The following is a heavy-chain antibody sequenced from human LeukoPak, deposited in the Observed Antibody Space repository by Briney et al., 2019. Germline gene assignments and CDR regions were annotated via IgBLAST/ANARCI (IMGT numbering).Heavy chain of an antibody. J-gene: IGHJ4*02. CDR2: IYSGGST. Sequence: GGSLRLSCAASGFTVSSNYMSWVRQAPGKGLEWVSVIYSGGSTYYADSVKGRFTISRDNAKNSLYLQMNSLRVEDTALYYCAKDIDYGDGHFDYWGQGTLVTVSS. CDR3: AKDIDYGDGHFDY. D-gene: IGHD4-17*01. CDR1: GFTVSSNY. V-gene: IGHV3-53*05.